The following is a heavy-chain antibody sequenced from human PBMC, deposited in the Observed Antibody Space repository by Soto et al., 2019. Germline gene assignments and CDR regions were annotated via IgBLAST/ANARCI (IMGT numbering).Heavy chain of an antibody. CDR2: ISYDGSNK. CDR1: GFTFSSYA. V-gene: IGHV3-30-3*01. D-gene: IGHD1-7*01. J-gene: IGHJ6*02. CDR3: ARGGTTDGMDV. Sequence: QVQLVESGGGVVQPGRSLRLSCAASGFTFSSYAMNWVRQAPGKGLEWVAVISYDGSNKYYADSVKGRFTISRDNSKNSLYLQMNSLRAEDTAVYYCARGGTTDGMDVWGQGTPVTVSS.